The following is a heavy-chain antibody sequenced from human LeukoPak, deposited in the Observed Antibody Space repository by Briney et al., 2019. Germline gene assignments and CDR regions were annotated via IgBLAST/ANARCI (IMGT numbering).Heavy chain of an antibody. CDR3: AHTYKGNYWH. CDR2: IYWDDYK. D-gene: IGHD1-7*01. Sequence: ESGPTLVKPTQTLTLTCTFSGFSLNTREVAVGWIRQPPRKALEWLALIYWDDYKHYSPSLKSRVSITKDASKNQVVLTMTNMDPVDTATYYCAHTYKGNYWHWGQGTLVAVSS. J-gene: IGHJ4*02. CDR1: GFSLNTREVA. V-gene: IGHV2-5*02.